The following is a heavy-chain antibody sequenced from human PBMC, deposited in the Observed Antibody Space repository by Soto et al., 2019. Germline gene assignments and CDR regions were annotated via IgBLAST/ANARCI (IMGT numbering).Heavy chain of an antibody. J-gene: IGHJ4*02. CDR1: GGSISSGGHY. D-gene: IGHD3-10*01. CDR3: ARAVHNYYGSGSFEY. CDR2: IYYRGST. Sequence: QVQLQESGPGLVKPSQTLSLTCTVSGGSISSGGHYWSWIRQHPGEGLEWIGYIYYRGSTYYNPSLKSRVIISVDSSRNQFSLRLNSVTAADTAVYYCARAVHNYYGSGSFEYWGQGTLVTVSS. V-gene: IGHV4-31*03.